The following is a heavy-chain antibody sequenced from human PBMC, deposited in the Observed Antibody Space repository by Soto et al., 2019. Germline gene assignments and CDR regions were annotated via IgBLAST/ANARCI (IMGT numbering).Heavy chain of an antibody. D-gene: IGHD1-26*01. CDR1: GDSMTKYY. CDR3: ARTVGAAYYFDF. CDR2: VYTSGST. J-gene: IGHJ4*02. V-gene: IGHV4-4*07. Sequence: ASETLSLTCTVSGDSMTKYYWSWIRQPAGKGLEWIGRVYTSGSTNYNPSLKSRVTMSIDTPNNHFSLTLKSVTAADTAVYYCARTVGAAYYFDFWGQGALVTVSS.